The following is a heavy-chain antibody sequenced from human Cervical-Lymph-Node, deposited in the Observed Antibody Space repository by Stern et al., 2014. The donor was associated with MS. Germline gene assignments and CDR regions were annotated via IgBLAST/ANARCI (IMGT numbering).Heavy chain of an antibody. CDR2: IDWDGEK. J-gene: IGHJ3*02. V-gene: IGHV2-70*04. Sequence: QVTLKESGPALVKPTQTLALTCTFSGFSLDSGGMSVSWIRQSPGKALEWLGRIDWDGEKYYSPSLRPRLSISKDTSKNQVVLRMTNMDPVDTATYYCGRTPRSYNDDTGNLALWGPDAPDIWGQGTMVTVSA. CDR3: GRTPRSYNDDTGNLALWGPDAPDI. CDR1: GFSLDSGGMS. D-gene: IGHD3-22*01.